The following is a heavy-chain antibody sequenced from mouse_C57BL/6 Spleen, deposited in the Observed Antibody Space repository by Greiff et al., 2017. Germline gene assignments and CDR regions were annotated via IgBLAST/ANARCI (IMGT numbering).Heavy chain of an antibody. D-gene: IGHD1-1*01. V-gene: IGHV1-19*01. CDR1: GYTFTDYY. CDR3: SRPYYGISYWYFDV. CDR2: INPYNGGT. Sequence: EVQLQQSGPVLVKPGASVKMSCKASGYTFTDYYMNWVKQSHGKSLEWIGVINPYNGGTSYNQKFKGKATLTVDKSSSTAYMELNSLTSEDSVVYYCSRPYYGISYWYFDVWGTGTTVTVAS. J-gene: IGHJ1*03.